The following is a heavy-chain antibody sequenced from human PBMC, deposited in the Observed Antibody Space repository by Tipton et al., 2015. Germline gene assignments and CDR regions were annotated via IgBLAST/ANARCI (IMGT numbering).Heavy chain of an antibody. D-gene: IGHD1-26*01. V-gene: IGHV4-31*03. Sequence: TLSLTCTVSNGSISSGGFYWTWIRQHPGKGLEWIGDIYYSGSTYYNPSLKSRVTISVDTSKNQFSLKLSSVTAADTAVYYCARDGRHSFNWFDPWGQGTLVTVSS. CDR2: IYYSGST. J-gene: IGHJ5*02. CDR3: ARDGRHSFNWFDP. CDR1: NGSISSGGFY.